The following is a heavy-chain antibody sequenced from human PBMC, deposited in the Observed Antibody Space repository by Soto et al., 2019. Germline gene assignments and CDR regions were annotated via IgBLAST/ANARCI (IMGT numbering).Heavy chain of an antibody. D-gene: IGHD3-16*01. CDR2: TYYRSKWYN. Sequence: SQTLSLTCAISGDSVSSNSAAWNWIRQSPSRGLEWLGRTYYRSKWYNDYAVSVKSRITINPDTSKNQFSLQLNSVTPEDTAVYYCARGLLPIFGGYYYYYYYMDVWGKGTTVTVSS. V-gene: IGHV6-1*01. CDR1: GDSVSSNSAA. CDR3: ARGLLPIFGGYYYYYYYMDV. J-gene: IGHJ6*03.